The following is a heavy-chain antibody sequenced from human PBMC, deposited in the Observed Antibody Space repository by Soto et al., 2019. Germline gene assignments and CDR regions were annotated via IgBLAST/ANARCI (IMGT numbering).Heavy chain of an antibody. CDR1: GFTFSSYG. J-gene: IGHJ3*02. CDR3: AKDMRLYDSSGYHAFDI. D-gene: IGHD3-22*01. CDR2: ISYDGSNK. V-gene: IGHV3-30*18. Sequence: QVQLVESGGGVVQPGRSLRLSCAASGFTFSSYGMHWVRQAPGKGLEWVAVISYDGSNKYYADSVKGRFTISRDNSKNTLYLQMNSLRAEDTAVYYCAKDMRLYDSSGYHAFDIWGQGTMVTVSS.